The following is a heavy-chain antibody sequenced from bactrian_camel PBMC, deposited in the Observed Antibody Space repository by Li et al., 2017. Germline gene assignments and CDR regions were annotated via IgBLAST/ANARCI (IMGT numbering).Heavy chain of an antibody. CDR1: GYRWFDTYC. V-gene: IGHV3S55*01. CDR2: IDSDGK. D-gene: IGHD6*01. J-gene: IGHJ4*01. CDR3: AVLSQFNHCCGVVVGIWQQYAS. Sequence: QVQLVESGGGSVQAGGSLRLSCAASGYRWFDTYCMAWFRQAAGKEREGVAHIDSDGKWYAESLKGRSTISTDDANNTLDLQINSLQPEDTAMYYCAVLSQFNHCCGVVVGIWQQYASWGQGTQVTVS.